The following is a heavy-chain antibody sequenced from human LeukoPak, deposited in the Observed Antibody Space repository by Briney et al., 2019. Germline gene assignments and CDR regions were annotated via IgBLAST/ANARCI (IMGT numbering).Heavy chain of an antibody. CDR3: ASWVGSYFDY. J-gene: IGHJ4*02. Sequence: GGSLRLSCAASRFTFSRYGMHWVRQAPGKGLEWVSNISRGSRTIYYSDSVKGRFTISRDNAKNTLYLQMNSLRAEDTAVYYCASWVGSYFDYWGQGTLVTVSS. CDR2: ISRGSRTI. CDR1: RFTFSRYG. D-gene: IGHD1-26*01. V-gene: IGHV3-48*01.